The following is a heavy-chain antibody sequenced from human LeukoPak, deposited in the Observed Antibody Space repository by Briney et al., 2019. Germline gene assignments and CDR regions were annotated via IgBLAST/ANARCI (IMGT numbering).Heavy chain of an antibody. D-gene: IGHD5-12*01. V-gene: IGHV3-23*01. CDR1: GFTFSSYG. CDR2: ISGSGGST. CDR3: AKVRSGYDYSPAF. J-gene: IGHJ4*02. Sequence: GGSLRLSCAASGFTFSSYGMSWVRQAPGKGLEWVSAISGSGGSTYYADSVKGRFTISRDNSKNTLYLQMNSLRAEDTAVYYCAKVRSGYDYSPAFWGQGTLVTVSS.